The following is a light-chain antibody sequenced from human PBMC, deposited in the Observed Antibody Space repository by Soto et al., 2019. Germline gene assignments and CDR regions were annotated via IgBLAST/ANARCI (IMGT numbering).Light chain of an antibody. CDR1: SSNIGRNT. CDR3: AAWDDRLNGYV. V-gene: IGLV1-44*01. CDR2: SDN. J-gene: IGLJ1*01. Sequence: QSVLTQPPSASGTPGQRVTISCSGSSSNIGRNTVSWYQHLPGTAPKLLIYSDNQRPSGVPDRVSGSKSGTSASLAISGLQSEDEADYNCAAWDDRLNGYVFGTGTKVTVL.